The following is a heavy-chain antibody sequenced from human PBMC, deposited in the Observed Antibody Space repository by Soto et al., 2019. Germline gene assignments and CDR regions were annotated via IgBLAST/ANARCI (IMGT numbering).Heavy chain of an antibody. CDR3: TTDHSSSFQEIIDY. J-gene: IGHJ4*02. Sequence: GGSLRLSCAASGFTFSNAWMSWVRQAPGKGLEWVGRIKSKTDGGTTDYAAPVKGRFTISRDDSKNTLYLQMNSLKTEDTAVYYCTTDHSSSFQEIIDYWGQGTLVTVSS. D-gene: IGHD6-6*01. CDR1: GFTFSNAW. V-gene: IGHV3-15*01. CDR2: IKSKTDGGTT.